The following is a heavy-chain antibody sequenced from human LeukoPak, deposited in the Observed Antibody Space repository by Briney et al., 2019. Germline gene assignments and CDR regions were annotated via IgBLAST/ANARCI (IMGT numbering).Heavy chain of an antibody. V-gene: IGHV4-59*12. J-gene: IGHJ4*02. D-gene: IGHD3-16*02. CDR1: GGSISSYY. CDR2: IYYSGST. CDR3: ARGRVMITFGGVIATLDY. Sequence: SETLSLTCTVSGGSISSYYWSWIRQPPGKGLEWIGYIYYSGSTNYNPSLKSRVTISVDTSKNQFSLKLSSVTAADTAVYYCARGRVMITFGGVIATLDYWGQGTLVTVSS.